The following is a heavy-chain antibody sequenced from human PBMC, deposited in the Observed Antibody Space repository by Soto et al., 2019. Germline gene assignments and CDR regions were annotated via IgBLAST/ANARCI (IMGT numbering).Heavy chain of an antibody. V-gene: IGHV3-23*01. Sequence: EVQLLESGGGLVQPGGSLRLSCAASGITISNYPMSWVRQAPGKGLDWVSGISGSGDRTYYADSAKGRFTISKDISKNSLSLQLDNLGVEDTAVYFCVKDDGGYPSTAPHWGQGMLVTVSS. J-gene: IGHJ1*01. D-gene: IGHD3-22*01. CDR1: GITISNYP. CDR3: VKDDGGYPSTAPH. CDR2: ISGSGDRT.